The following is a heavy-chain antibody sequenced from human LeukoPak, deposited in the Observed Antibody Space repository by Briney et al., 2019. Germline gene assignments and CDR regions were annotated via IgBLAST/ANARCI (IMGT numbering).Heavy chain of an antibody. J-gene: IGHJ4*02. CDR3: ARAVDYYGSGRYYFDY. D-gene: IGHD3-10*01. V-gene: IGHV1-18*01. CDR2: ISAYNGNT. CDR1: GYTFTSYG. Sequence: ASVKVSCKASGYTFTSYGISWVRQAPGQGLEWMGWISAYNGNTNYAQKLQGRVTTTTDTSTSTAYMELRSLRSDDTAVYYCARAVDYYGSGRYYFDYWGQGTLVTVSS.